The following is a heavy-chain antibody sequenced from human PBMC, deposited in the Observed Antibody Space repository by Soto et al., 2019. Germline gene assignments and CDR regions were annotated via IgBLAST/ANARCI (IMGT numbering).Heavy chain of an antibody. D-gene: IGHD2-2*01. CDR2: ISGSGGST. CDR3: ARESGDIVVVPAAMPYYYGMDV. V-gene: IGHV3-23*01. Sequence: GGSLRLSCAASGFTFSSYAMSWVRQAPGKGLEWVSAISGSGGSTYYADSVKGRFTISRDNSKNTLYLQMNSLRAEDTAVYYCARESGDIVVVPAAMPYYYGMDVWGQGTTVTVSS. J-gene: IGHJ6*02. CDR1: GFTFSSYA.